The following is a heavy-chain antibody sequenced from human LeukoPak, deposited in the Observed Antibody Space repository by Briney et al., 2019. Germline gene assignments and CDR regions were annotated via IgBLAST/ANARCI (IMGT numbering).Heavy chain of an antibody. J-gene: IGHJ6*04. CDR2: IYYSGST. Sequence: SETLSLTCTVSGGSISSGGYYWSWIRQHPGKGLEWIGYIYYSGSTYYNPSLKSRVTISVDTSKNQFSLKLSSVTAADTAVYYCARDGRGSSFPYSYYYGMDVWGKGTTVTVSS. D-gene: IGHD2-15*01. CDR3: ARDGRGSSFPYSYYYGMDV. CDR1: GGSISSGGYY. V-gene: IGHV4-31*03.